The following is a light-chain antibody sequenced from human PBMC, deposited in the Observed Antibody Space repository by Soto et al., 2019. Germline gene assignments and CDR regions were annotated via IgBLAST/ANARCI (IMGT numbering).Light chain of an antibody. CDR1: SSDIGGYNY. Sequence: QSVLTQPASVSGSPGQSITISCTGTSSDIGGYNYVSWYQQHPGKAPKLIIYEVSNRPSGVSNRFSGSKSGNTASLTISGLQAEDEADYYCSSYASSSTIFAGGTQLTVL. V-gene: IGLV2-14*01. CDR3: SSYASSSTI. J-gene: IGLJ2*01. CDR2: EVS.